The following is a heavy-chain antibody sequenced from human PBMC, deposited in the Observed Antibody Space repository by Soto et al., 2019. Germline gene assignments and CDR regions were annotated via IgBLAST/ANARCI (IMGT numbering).Heavy chain of an antibody. J-gene: IGHJ4*02. CDR2: IYPGDSDT. D-gene: IGHD3-9*01. CDR1: GYSFTSYW. V-gene: IGHV5-51*01. Sequence: PGESLKISCKGSGYSFTSYWIGWVRQMPGKGLEWMGIIYPGDSDTRYSPSFQGQVTISADKSISTAYLQWSSLKASDTAMYYCARHPDPLRYFDWLLLDYWGQGTLVTVSS. CDR3: ARHPDPLRYFDWLLLDY.